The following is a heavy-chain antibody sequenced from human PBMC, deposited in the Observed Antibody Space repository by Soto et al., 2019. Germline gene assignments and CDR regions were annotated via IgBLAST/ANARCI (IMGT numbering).Heavy chain of an antibody. CDR3: ARNVDYFDP. CDR1: GYTFTRYA. CDR2: INTGNGNS. Sequence: QVQLVQSGPEVKKPGASVKVSCKASGYTFTRYAMHWVRQAPGQGLEWMGWINTGNGNSHYSHKFQGRVTFTRDTSATTAYMELTGLRPEDTAIYFCARNVDYFDPWGHGTLVTVSS. V-gene: IGHV1-3*04. D-gene: IGHD4-17*01. J-gene: IGHJ5*02.